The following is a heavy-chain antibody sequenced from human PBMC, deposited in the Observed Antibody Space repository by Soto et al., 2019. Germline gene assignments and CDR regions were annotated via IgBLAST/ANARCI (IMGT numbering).Heavy chain of an antibody. CDR2: ISYDGSNE. J-gene: IGHJ4*02. CDR1: GFTFSSYG. CDR3: AKDRLSGWDSFDH. V-gene: IGHV3-30*18. Sequence: GGSLRLSCAASGFTFSSYGMHWVRQAPGKGLEWVALISYDGSNEYYTDSVKGRFTISRDNSKSTLYLQMNSLRAEDTAVYYCAKDRLSGWDSFDHSGQGTLVTVSS. D-gene: IGHD6-19*01.